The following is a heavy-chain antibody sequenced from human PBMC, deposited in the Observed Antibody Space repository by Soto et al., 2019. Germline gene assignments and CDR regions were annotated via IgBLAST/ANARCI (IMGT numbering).Heavy chain of an antibody. CDR2: IYHSGST. J-gene: IGHJ4*02. V-gene: IGHV4-4*02. Sequence: QVQLQESGPGLVKPSGTLSLTCAVSGGSISSSNWWSWVRQPPGKGLEWIGEIYHSGSTNYNPSLKSRVTTSVDKSTNQSSLRPSSLTPADTAVHYCARAPSGGYSSSWVFDYWGQGTLVTVSS. CDR1: GGSISSSNW. D-gene: IGHD6-13*01. CDR3: ARAPSGGYSSSWVFDY.